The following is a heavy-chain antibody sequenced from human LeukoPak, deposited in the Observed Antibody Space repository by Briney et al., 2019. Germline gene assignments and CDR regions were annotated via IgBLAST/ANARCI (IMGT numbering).Heavy chain of an antibody. CDR2: INPSGGST. D-gene: IGHD6-19*01. J-gene: IGHJ5*02. V-gene: IGHV1-46*01. CDR1: GYTFTGYY. CDR3: ARGRGIAVAGRRESIMSRWFDP. Sequence: RASVKVSCKASGYTFTGYYMHWVRQAPGQGLEWMGIINPSGGSTSYAQKFQGRVTMTRDTSTSTVYMELSSLRSEDTAVYYCARGRGIAVAGRRESIMSRWFDPWGQGTLVTVSS.